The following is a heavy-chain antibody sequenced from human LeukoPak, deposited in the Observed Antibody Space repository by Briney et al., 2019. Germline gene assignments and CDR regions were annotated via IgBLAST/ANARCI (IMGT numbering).Heavy chain of an antibody. CDR1: GFTLSSYS. CDR2: ISSSSSYI. Sequence: GSPRPSFAASGFTLSSYSINWVRQAPGKGPEWVSSISSSSSYIYYADSVKGRFTISRDNAKNSLYLQMNSLRAEDTAVYYCARGGDKSQHWGQGTLVTVSS. D-gene: IGHD3-16*01. V-gene: IGHV3-21*01. CDR3: ARGGDKSQH. J-gene: IGHJ1*01.